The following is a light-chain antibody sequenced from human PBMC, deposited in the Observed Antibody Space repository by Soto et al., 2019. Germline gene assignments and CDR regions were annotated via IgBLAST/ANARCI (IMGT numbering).Light chain of an antibody. Sequence: EIVMTQSPAILSVSPGETCTLSCRASQDIGTKLAWYQQKPGQAPRLLMYDVSTRASAAPARFSGSGSGSEFTLTISSLQSEDFAIYFCQQYYHWRTFGQGTKVDIK. J-gene: IGKJ1*01. V-gene: IGKV3-15*01. CDR2: DVS. CDR3: QQYYHWRT. CDR1: QDIGTK.